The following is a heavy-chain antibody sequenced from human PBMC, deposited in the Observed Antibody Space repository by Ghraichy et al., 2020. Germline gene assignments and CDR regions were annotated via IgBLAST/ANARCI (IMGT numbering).Heavy chain of an antibody. CDR3: ARVKQWLHHDAFDI. CDR1: GFTFSSYG. J-gene: IGHJ3*02. CDR2: IWYDGSNK. Sequence: GESLNISCAASGFTFSSYGMHWVRQAPGKGLEWVAVIWYDGSNKYYADSVKGRFTISRDNSKNTLYLQMNSLRAEDTAVYYCARVKQWLHHDAFDIWGQGTKVTVSS. V-gene: IGHV3-33*01. D-gene: IGHD6-19*01.